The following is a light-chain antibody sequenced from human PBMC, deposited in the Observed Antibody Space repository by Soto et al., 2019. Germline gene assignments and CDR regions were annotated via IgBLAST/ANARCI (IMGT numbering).Light chain of an antibody. J-gene: IGKJ5*01. CDR3: QQYGSSPIT. V-gene: IGKV3-20*01. CDR2: GAS. Sequence: EMVMTQSPGTLSLSPGERATLSCRASQSFSSTYLAWYQQKPGQAPRLLVYGASSRATGIPDRFSGFGSGTDFTLTISRLEPEDFAVYFCQQYGSSPITFGQGTRLEI. CDR1: QSFSSTY.